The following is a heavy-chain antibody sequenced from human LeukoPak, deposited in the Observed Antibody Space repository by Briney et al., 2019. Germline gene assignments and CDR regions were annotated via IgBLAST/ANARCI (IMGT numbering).Heavy chain of an antibody. Sequence: ASVKVSCKASGYTFTGYYMHWVRQAPGQGLEWMGWINPNSGGTNYAQKFQGRVTMTRDTSISTAYMELSRLRSDDTAVYYCARDSKSLQPVATITGGNMDVWGKGTTVTVSS. CDR3: ARDSKSLQPVATITGGNMDV. V-gene: IGHV1-2*02. J-gene: IGHJ6*03. CDR2: INPNSGGT. D-gene: IGHD5-12*01. CDR1: GYTFTGYY.